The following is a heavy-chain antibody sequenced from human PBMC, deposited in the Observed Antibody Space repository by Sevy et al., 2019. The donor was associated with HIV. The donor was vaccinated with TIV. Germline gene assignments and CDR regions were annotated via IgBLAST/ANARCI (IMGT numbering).Heavy chain of an antibody. CDR2: IYSDGST. Sequence: GGSLRLSCAASGFPVSSNYMSWVRQAPGKGLEWVSVIYSDGSTYHADPVKGRFTISRDNSKNTLYLQMNSLRVEDTAVYYGEGGKSGYGYGLDYWGQGTLVTVSS. D-gene: IGHD5-18*01. J-gene: IGHJ4*02. CDR3: EGGKSGYGYGLDY. CDR1: GFPVSSNY. V-gene: IGHV3-66*01.